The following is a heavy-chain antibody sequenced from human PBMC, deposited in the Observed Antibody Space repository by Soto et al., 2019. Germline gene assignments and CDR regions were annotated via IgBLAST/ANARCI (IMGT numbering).Heavy chain of an antibody. Sequence: EVQLVESGGGLVQPGGSLRLSCAASGFTFSGYWMTWARQAPGKGLEWVAQIKDDGSEKFYVDSVKGRFTISRDNADNLLYLQMNSLRAEYTAVYFCARDGYCSGGRCYRRNDYWGQGTLVLVSS. J-gene: IGHJ4*02. CDR3: ARDGYCSGGRCYRRNDY. CDR2: IKDDGSEK. CDR1: GFTFSGYW. D-gene: IGHD2-15*01. V-gene: IGHV3-7*01.